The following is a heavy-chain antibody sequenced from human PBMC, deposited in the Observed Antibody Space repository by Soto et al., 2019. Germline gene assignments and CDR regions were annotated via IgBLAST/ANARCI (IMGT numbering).Heavy chain of an antibody. CDR2: ISYSGST. Sequence: QAQLQESGPGLVKPSQTLSLTCTVSSVAISSGDYYWSCIRQPPGKGLEWIGYISYSGSTYYNPSLKSRVTIAVDTSKNQLSLKLSSVTAADTAVYYCATRPEYYYGMDVWGQGTTVTVSS. CDR1: SVAISSGDYY. V-gene: IGHV4-30-4*01. CDR3: ATRPEYYYGMDV. J-gene: IGHJ6*02.